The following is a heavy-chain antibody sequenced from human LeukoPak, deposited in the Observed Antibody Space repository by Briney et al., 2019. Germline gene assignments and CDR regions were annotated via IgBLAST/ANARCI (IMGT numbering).Heavy chain of an antibody. CDR1: GYTFTSYY. D-gene: IGHD4-17*01. V-gene: IGHV1-2*02. CDR3: ARDLSDAVTTFDY. J-gene: IGHJ4*02. CDR2: INPNSGGT. Sequence: WASVKVSCKASGYTFTSYYMHWVRQAPGQGLEWMGWINPNSGGTNYAQKFQGRVTMTRDTSISTAYMELSRLRSDDTAVYYCARDLSDAVTTFDYWGQGTLVTVSS.